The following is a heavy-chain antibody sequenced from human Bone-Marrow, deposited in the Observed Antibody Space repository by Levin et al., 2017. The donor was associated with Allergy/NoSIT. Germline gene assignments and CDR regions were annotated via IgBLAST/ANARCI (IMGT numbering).Heavy chain of an antibody. D-gene: IGHD3-16*02. CDR2: IYYSGST. CDR3: ARNGYDYVWGSYRPDAFDI. J-gene: IGHJ3*02. V-gene: IGHV4-30-4*01. Sequence: SETLSLTCTVSGGSISSGDYYWSWIRQPPGKGLEWIGYIYYSGSTYYNPSLKSRVTISVDTSKNQFSLKLSSVTAADTAVYYCARNGYDYVWGSYRPDAFDIWGQGTMVTVSS. CDR1: GGSISSGDYY.